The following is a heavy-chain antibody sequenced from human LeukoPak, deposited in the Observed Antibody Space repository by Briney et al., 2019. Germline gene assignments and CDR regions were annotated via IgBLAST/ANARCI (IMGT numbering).Heavy chain of an antibody. V-gene: IGHV3-30*18. J-gene: IGHJ4*02. D-gene: IGHD3-9*01. CDR2: ISYDGSNK. Sequence: PGGSLRLSCAASGFTFSSYGMHWVRQAPGKGLEWVAVISYDGSNKYYADSVKGRFTISRDNSKNTLYLQMNSLRAEDTAVYYCAKDQRGDILTGYYDYYFDYWGQGTLVTVSS. CDR1: GFTFSSYG. CDR3: AKDQRGDILTGYYDYYFDY.